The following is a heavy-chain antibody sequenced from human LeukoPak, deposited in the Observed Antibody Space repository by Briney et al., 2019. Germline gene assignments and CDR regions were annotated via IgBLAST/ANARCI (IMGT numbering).Heavy chain of an antibody. J-gene: IGHJ4*02. V-gene: IGHV3-30*15. CDR3: AREAYYGSGRSRQPSPV. CDR2: ISEDGSNE. CDR1: GFTFSSYA. D-gene: IGHD3-10*01. Sequence: GTSLRLSCAASGFTFSSYAMYWVRQAPGKGLEWVALISEDGSNEDHADSVKGRFTISRDNSRTTLYLQMSSLRPEDTAVYYCAREAYYGSGRSRQPSPVWGQGTLVTVSS.